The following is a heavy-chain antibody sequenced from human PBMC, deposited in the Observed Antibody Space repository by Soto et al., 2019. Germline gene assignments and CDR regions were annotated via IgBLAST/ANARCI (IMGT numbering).Heavy chain of an antibody. CDR2: ISWNSGSI. Sequence: GGSLRLSCAASGFTFDDYAMHWARQAPGKGLEWVSGISWNSGSIGYADSVKGRFTISRDNAKNSLYLQMNSLRAEDTALYYCAKDMNGDYCYGMDVWGQGTTVTVSS. J-gene: IGHJ6*02. CDR3: AKDMNGDYCYGMDV. CDR1: GFTFDDYA. D-gene: IGHD2-8*01. V-gene: IGHV3-9*01.